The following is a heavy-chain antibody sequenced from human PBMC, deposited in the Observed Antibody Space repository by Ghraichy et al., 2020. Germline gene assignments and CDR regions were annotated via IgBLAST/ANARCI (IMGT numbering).Heavy chain of an antibody. CDR2: IYYSGST. D-gene: IGHD1-26*01. CDR1: GGSISSSSYY. V-gene: IGHV4-39*01. CDR3: ARHNLRYSGSPKQAFDI. J-gene: IGHJ3*02. Sequence: SETLSLTCTVSGGSISSSSYYWGWIRQPPGKGLEWIGSIYYSGSTYYNPSLKSRVTISVDTSKNQFSLKLSSVTAADTAVYYCARHNLRYSGSPKQAFDIWGQGTMVTVSS.